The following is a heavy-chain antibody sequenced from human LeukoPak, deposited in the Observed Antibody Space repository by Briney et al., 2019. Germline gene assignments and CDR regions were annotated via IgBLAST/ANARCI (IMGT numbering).Heavy chain of an antibody. CDR3: ARNYYDGSGYYYEDY. J-gene: IGHJ4*02. CDR1: GFTFSSYG. D-gene: IGHD3-22*01. Sequence: GGPLRLSCAASGFTFSSYGMHWVRQAPGKGLEWVAVIWYDGSNKYYADSVKGRFTISRDNSKNTLYLQMNSLRAEDTAVYYCARNYYDGSGYYYEDYWGQGTLVTVSS. CDR2: IWYDGSNK. V-gene: IGHV3-33*01.